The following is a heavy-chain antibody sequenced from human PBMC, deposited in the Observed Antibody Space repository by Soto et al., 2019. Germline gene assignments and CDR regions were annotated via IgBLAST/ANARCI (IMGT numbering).Heavy chain of an antibody. J-gene: IGHJ4*02. CDR2: IVPIYRTA. CDR3: VRDSGAKXSSS. CDR1: GGTFSSYR. Sequence: SVKVCCKASGGTFSSYRINWVRQAPGQGLEWVGGIVPIYRTADYAQKFQGRVTITADESARTSYMELRSLKSQDTAVYYCVRDSGAKXSSSWGQGTLVTVSS. D-gene: IGHD6-13*01. V-gene: IGHV1-69*13.